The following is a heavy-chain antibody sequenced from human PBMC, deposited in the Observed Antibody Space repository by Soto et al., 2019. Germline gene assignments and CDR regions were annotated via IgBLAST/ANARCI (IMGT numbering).Heavy chain of an antibody. J-gene: IGHJ4*02. CDR2: IYYSGST. Sequence: SETLSLTCTVSGGSISSGGYYWSWIRQHPGKGLEWIGYIYYSGSTYYNPSLKSRVTISVDTSKSQFSLKLSSVTAADTAVYYCVIYYYDSSGYPRPGNWGQGTLVTVSS. V-gene: IGHV4-31*03. D-gene: IGHD3-22*01. CDR3: VIYYYDSSGYPRPGN. CDR1: GGSISSGGYY.